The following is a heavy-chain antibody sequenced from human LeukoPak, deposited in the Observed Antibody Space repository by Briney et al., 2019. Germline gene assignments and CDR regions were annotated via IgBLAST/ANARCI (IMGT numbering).Heavy chain of an antibody. CDR2: MYTGGTT. CDR3: AKDEATSGGGLAS. CDR1: GFTVSGTH. V-gene: IGHV3-53*01. D-gene: IGHD3-16*01. Sequence: GSLRLSCAASGFTVSGTHMSWVRQAPGEGLEWVSAMYTGGTTYYADSVQGRFTISRDTSKNTLYLHMNILRADDTAVYYCAKDEATSGGGLASWGQGTLVTVSS. J-gene: IGHJ4*02.